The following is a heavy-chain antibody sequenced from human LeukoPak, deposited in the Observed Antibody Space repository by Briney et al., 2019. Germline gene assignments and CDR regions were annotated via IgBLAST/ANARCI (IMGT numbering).Heavy chain of an antibody. J-gene: IGHJ4*02. V-gene: IGHV4-4*07. Sequence: SETLSLTCTDSAGSISSYYWSWIRQPAGKGLEWIGRIYTSGSTNYNPSLKSRVTMSVDTSKNQFSLKLSSVTAADTAVYYCARGSAVAGTFDYWGQGTLVTVSS. D-gene: IGHD6-19*01. CDR3: ARGSAVAGTFDY. CDR1: AGSISSYY. CDR2: IYTSGST.